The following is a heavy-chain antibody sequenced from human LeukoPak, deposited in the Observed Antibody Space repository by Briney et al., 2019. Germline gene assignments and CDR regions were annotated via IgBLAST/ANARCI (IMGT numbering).Heavy chain of an antibody. V-gene: IGHV4-34*01. D-gene: IGHD5-24*01. J-gene: IGHJ4*02. CDR3: AGGGDGYIYALDF. CDR1: GGSFSGYY. Sequence: SETLSLTCAVYGGSFSGYYWSWIRQPPGKGLEWIGEINHSGSTNYNPSLKSRVTISVDTSKNQFSLKLSSVTAADTAVYYCAGGGDGYIYALDFWGQGALVTVSS. CDR2: INHSGST.